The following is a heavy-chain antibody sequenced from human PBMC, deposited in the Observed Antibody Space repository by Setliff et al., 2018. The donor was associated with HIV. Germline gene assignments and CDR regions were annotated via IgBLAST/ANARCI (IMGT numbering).Heavy chain of an antibody. CDR2: IKQDGREK. V-gene: IGHV3-7*03. Sequence: GGSLRLSCAASGFTFSSVWMSWVRQAPGKGLEWVANIKQDGREKYYVDSVKGRFTISRDNAKNSLYLQMNSLRAEDTAVYYCARDLVWPYSSRWYDAFDIWGQGTMVTVSS. CDR3: ARDLVWPYSSRWYDAFDI. D-gene: IGHD6-13*01. CDR1: GFTFSSVW. J-gene: IGHJ3*02.